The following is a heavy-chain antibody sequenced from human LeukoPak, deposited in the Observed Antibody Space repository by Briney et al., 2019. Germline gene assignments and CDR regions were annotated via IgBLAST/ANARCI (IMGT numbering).Heavy chain of an antibody. Sequence: GGSLRLSCAASGFTFSSYWMSWVRQAPRKGLELVANIKQDGSKNYYVDSVKGRFTISRDNAKNSLYLQMTSLRAEDTAVYYCARAEYTSSSGISYFDYWGQGTLVTVSS. D-gene: IGHD6-6*01. CDR3: ARAEYTSSSGISYFDY. CDR2: IKQDGSKN. CDR1: GFTFSSYW. V-gene: IGHV3-7*04. J-gene: IGHJ4*02.